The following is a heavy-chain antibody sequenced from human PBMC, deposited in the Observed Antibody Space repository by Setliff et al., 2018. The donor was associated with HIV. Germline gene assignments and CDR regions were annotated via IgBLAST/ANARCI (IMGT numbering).Heavy chain of an antibody. Sequence: SSETLSLTCDVYGGSFSGYYWSWIRQPPGKGLEWIGKINHSGSTNYNPSLKSRVTISVDTSKNQFSLKLSSVTAADTAVYYRASFGGGFWSGQLDYWGQGTLVTVS. J-gene: IGHJ4*02. CDR1: GGSFSGYY. CDR3: ASFGGGFWSGQLDY. CDR2: INHSGST. V-gene: IGHV4-34*01. D-gene: IGHD3-3*01.